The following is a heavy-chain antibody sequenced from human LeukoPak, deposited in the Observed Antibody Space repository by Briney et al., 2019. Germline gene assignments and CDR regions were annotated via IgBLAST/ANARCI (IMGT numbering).Heavy chain of an antibody. V-gene: IGHV1-69-2*01. CDR2: IDGEDGET. CDR3: TTDRVDRSFDL. Sequence: ATVKISCKASGYTFTDYYMHWVEYAPGKGLEWMGRIDGEDGETIYAEKFQGRVTITADTSTDTAYMELTSLRSEDTAVYYCTTDRVDRSFDLWGKGTAVIVSS. J-gene: IGHJ6*04. CDR1: GYTFTDYY. D-gene: IGHD3-10*01.